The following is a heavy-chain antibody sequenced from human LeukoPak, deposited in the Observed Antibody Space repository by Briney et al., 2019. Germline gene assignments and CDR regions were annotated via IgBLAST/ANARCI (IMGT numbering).Heavy chain of an antibody. D-gene: IGHD2-15*01. CDR1: GFTVSSNY. Sequence: GGSLRLSCAASGFTVSSNYMSWVRQAPGKGLEWVSVIYSGGSTYYADSVKGRFTISRDNAKNSLYLQMSSLRDGDTAVYYCAQKGGTDHWGQGTLVTVSS. J-gene: IGHJ4*02. CDR2: IYSGGST. V-gene: IGHV3-53*01. CDR3: AQKGGTDH.